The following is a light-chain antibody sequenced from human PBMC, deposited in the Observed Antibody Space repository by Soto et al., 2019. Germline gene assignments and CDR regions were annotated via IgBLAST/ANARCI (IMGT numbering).Light chain of an antibody. CDR1: QSISSY. CDR3: QQYNSYRA. J-gene: IGKJ1*01. Sequence: IQMTQSPSSLSASLGDRVSITCRAIQSISSYLNWYQQKPGKAPKLLIYKASTLKSGVPSRFSGSGSGTEFTLTIRSLQPDDFATYYCQQYNSYRAFGQGTKV. CDR2: KAS. V-gene: IGKV1-5*03.